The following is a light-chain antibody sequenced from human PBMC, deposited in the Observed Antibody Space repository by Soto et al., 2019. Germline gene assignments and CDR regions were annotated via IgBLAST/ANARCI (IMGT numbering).Light chain of an antibody. CDR2: DNT. CDR1: RSNIGAGYA. CDR3: QSYDISLGAWV. J-gene: IGLJ3*02. Sequence: QSVLTQPPSVSGAPGQRVTISCTGSRSNIGAGYAVHWYQQLPGTAPKLLIYDNTNRPSGVPDRFSASESGTSASLAITGLQSEDEADYYCQSYDISLGAWVFGGGTKLTVL. V-gene: IGLV1-40*01.